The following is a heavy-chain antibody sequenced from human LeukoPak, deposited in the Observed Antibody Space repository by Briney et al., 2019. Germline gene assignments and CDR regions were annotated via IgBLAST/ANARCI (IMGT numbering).Heavy chain of an antibody. D-gene: IGHD1/OR15-1a*01. CDR3: AKGRTNDY. CDR2: ISDTGGNT. CDR1: GFTFSTYA. Sequence: PGGSLRLSCAASGFTFSTYAMSWVRQPPERGLEWVSAISDTGGNTFYADSVKGRFTISRDNSKNTLYLQMNSLRAEDTAIYYCAKGRTNDYWGQGTLVTVSS. J-gene: IGHJ4*02. V-gene: IGHV3-23*01.